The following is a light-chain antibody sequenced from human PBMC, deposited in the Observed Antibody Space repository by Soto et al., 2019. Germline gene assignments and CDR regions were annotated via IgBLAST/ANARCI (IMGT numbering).Light chain of an antibody. CDR3: SSYTSTTTYV. Sequence: QSALTQPASVSGSPGQSITISCTGTSSDVGGYNYVSWYQQHPGKAPKLMIYEVSNRPSGVSNRFSASKSGNTASLTISGLQAEDEADYYCSSYTSTTTYVFGTGTQLTVL. J-gene: IGLJ1*01. V-gene: IGLV2-14*01. CDR2: EVS. CDR1: SSDVGGYNY.